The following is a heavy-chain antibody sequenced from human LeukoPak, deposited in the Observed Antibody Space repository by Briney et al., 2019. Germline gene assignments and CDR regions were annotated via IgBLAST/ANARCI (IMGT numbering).Heavy chain of an antibody. Sequence: PSETLSLTCIVSGGSIGSFYRSWIRQPPGKGLEWIAYIHHSGDTSHNPSLKSRVTISVDTSKDQFSLKLSSVTAADTAVYYCARGGYSYGYYFDSWGQGTLVTVSS. CDR1: GGSIGSFY. D-gene: IGHD5-18*01. J-gene: IGHJ4*02. CDR2: IHHSGDT. V-gene: IGHV4-59*01. CDR3: ARGGYSYGYYFDS.